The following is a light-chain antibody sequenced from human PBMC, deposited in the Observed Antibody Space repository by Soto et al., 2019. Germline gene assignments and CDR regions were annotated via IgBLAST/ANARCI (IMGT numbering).Light chain of an antibody. CDR1: QIISNH. Sequence: IHLTQSPSSLSASVVDRVTITCRASQIISNHLNWYQQKPGKAPKLLIFAASSLQSGVPSRFSGSRSGPDFTLTISSLQPEDFATYYCQQSYSSPPTFGQGTKVDIK. CDR3: QQSYSSPPT. V-gene: IGKV1-39*01. CDR2: AAS. J-gene: IGKJ1*01.